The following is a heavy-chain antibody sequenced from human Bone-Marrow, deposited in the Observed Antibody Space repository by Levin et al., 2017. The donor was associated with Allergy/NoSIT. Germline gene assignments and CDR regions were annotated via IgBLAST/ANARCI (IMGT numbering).Heavy chain of an antibody. Sequence: GESLKISCKASGYSFSTFEINWVRQAPGQGLEWLGWMKPNSGNTGYAQKFQGRVSMTSDTALSTAYMELTTLTSEDTAVYYCTRGYSGSSPLDFWGQGTVVTVSS. CDR1: GYSFSTFE. CDR2: MKPNSGNT. CDR3: TRGYSGSSPLDF. V-gene: IGHV1-8*01. J-gene: IGHJ4*02. D-gene: IGHD6-13*01.